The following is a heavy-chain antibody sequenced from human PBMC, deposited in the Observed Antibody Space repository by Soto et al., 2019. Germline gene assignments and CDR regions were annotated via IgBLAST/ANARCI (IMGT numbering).Heavy chain of an antibody. J-gene: IGHJ4*02. CDR3: ARLQPYYYDSSGYFDS. CDR1: SGSISSTNL. V-gene: IGHV4-4*02. D-gene: IGHD3-22*01. CDR2: IYHTGST. Sequence: PSETLSLTCAVSSGSISSTNLWSWVRQPPGKGLEWIGEIYHTGSTTYNPSLKSRVTISVDKSKNQFSLRLSSVTAADTAVYYCARLQPYYYDSSGYFDSWGQGTLVTVSS.